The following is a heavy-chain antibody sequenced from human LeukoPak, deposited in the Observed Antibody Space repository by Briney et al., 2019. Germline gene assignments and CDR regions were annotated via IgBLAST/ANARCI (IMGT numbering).Heavy chain of an antibody. V-gene: IGHV4-38-2*01. D-gene: IGHD5/OR15-5a*01. Sequence: SETLSLTCAVSGYSISSGYYWGWIRPPPGKGLEWIGSIYYTGSTYYNSSLKSRVTISVDTSKNQFSLNLSSVTAADTAVYYCASRRAYHVYGYWGQGTLVTVSS. J-gene: IGHJ4*02. CDR2: IYYTGST. CDR3: ASRRAYHVYGY. CDR1: GYSISSGYY.